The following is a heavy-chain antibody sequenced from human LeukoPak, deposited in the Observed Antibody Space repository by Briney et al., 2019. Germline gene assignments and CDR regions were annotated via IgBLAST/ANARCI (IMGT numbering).Heavy chain of an antibody. J-gene: IGHJ3*02. CDR3: ARRGYHFDSGGGSNTFNI. CDR2: MYCTGST. V-gene: IGHV4-59*08. CDR1: GGSINSDY. Sequence: SETLSLTCTVSGGSINSDYWSWIRQPPGKGLEWIGYMYCTGSTNYNPSLKSRVIMSVDTSKKKFSLRLSSVTAADTAVYYCARRGYHFDSGGGSNTFNIWGQGTMVTVSS. D-gene: IGHD3-22*01.